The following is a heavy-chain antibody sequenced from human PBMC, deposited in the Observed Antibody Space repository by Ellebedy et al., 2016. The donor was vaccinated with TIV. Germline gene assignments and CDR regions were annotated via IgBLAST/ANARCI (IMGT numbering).Heavy chain of an antibody. CDR3: SREVRATSAIYSDY. V-gene: IGHV4-59*12. Sequence: SETLSLXCTVSGGSISSYYWSWIRQPPGKGLEWIGYIYYSGSTNYNPSLKSRVTISVDTSKNQFSLKLSSVTAADTAVYYCSREVRATSAIYSDYWGQGTLVTVSS. D-gene: IGHD1-1*01. CDR2: IYYSGST. CDR1: GGSISSYY. J-gene: IGHJ4*02.